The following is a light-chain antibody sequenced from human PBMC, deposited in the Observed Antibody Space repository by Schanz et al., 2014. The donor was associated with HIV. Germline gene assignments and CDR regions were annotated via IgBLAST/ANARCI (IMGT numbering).Light chain of an antibody. CDR2: RNN. Sequence: QSVLTQPPSASGTPGQRVTISCSGSSSNIGSNTVNWYQQLPGTAPKLLIYRNNQRPSGVPDRFSGSKSGTSASLAISGLRSEDEADYYCQSFDKSLTASVFGGGTKLTVL. J-gene: IGLJ3*02. CDR1: SSNIGSNT. CDR3: QSFDKSLTASV. V-gene: IGLV1-44*01.